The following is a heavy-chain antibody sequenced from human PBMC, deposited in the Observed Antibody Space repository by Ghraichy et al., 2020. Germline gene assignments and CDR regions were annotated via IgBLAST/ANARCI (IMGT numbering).Heavy chain of an antibody. CDR3: ARDKGDGSFDV. J-gene: IGHJ3*01. Sequence: GGSLRLSCVASEFTVSRNYMSWVRQAPGKGLEWVSIVFTGGNTYYADSVKGRFTISRHNSKNTLDLQMNSLRPEDTVVYYCARDKGDGSFDVWGQGTMVTVSS. CDR1: EFTVSRNY. CDR2: VFTGGNT. D-gene: IGHD1-26*01. V-gene: IGHV3-53*04.